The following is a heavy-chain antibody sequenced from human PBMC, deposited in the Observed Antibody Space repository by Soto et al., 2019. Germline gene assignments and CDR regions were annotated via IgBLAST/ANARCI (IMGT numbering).Heavy chain of an antibody. CDR2: IIPIFGTA. V-gene: IGHV1-69*12. Sequence: QVQLVQSGAEVKKPGSSVKVACKASGGTFSSYAISWVRQAPGQGLEWMGGIIPIFGTANYAQKFQGRVTITADESTSTAYMELSSLRSEDTAVYYCAHRRVAARLAYYYGMDVWGQGTTVTVSS. CDR3: AHRRVAARLAYYYGMDV. J-gene: IGHJ6*02. D-gene: IGHD6-6*01. CDR1: GGTFSSYA.